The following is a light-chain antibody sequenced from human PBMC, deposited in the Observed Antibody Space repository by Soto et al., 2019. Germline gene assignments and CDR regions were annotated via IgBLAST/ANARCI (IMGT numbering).Light chain of an antibody. J-gene: IGKJ1*01. Sequence: DIQRTQSPSTLSPSVGDRVSISCRASPTLNKLMAWYQQIPGEAPKLLIYDASTLESGFPSRFSGSGSGTEFTLTISSLQPDDFATYFCQQYNTYYRTFGQGTKV. V-gene: IGKV1-5*01. CDR2: DAS. CDR3: QQYNTYYRT. CDR1: PTLNKL.